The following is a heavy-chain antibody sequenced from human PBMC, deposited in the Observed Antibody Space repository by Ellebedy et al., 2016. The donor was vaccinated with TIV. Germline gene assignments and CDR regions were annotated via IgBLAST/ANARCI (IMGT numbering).Heavy chain of an antibody. CDR1: GGTFSSYA. Sequence: AASVKVSCKASGGTFSSYAISWVRQAPGQGLEWMGRIIPILGIANYAQKFQGRVTITADKSTSTAYMELSSLRSEDTAVYYCASGSPEGDYGDYIAFFDYWGQGTLVTVSS. D-gene: IGHD4-17*01. CDR2: IIPILGIA. J-gene: IGHJ4*02. V-gene: IGHV1-69*04. CDR3: ASGSPEGDYGDYIAFFDY.